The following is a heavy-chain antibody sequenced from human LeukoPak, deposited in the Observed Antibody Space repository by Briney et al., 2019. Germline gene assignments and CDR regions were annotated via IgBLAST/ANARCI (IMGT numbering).Heavy chain of an antibody. CDR3: AKDSQDIVLMVYAMDYYYMDV. D-gene: IGHD2-8*01. CDR2: ISYDGNTK. Sequence: PGRSLRLSCVASGFTFSSYGMHWVRQAPGKGLEWVAVISYDGNTKYYGDSVRGRFTISRDDSKNTLHLQVNSLRAEDTAVYYCAKDSQDIVLMVYAMDYYYMDVWGKGTTVTVSS. CDR1: GFTFSSYG. V-gene: IGHV3-30*18. J-gene: IGHJ6*03.